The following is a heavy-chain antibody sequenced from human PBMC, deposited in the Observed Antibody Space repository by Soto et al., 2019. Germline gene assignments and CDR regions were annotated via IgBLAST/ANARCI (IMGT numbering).Heavy chain of an antibody. CDR2: MNPNSGNT. Sequence: QVQLVQSGAEVKKPGASVKVSCKASGYTFTSYDINWVRQATGQGLEWMGWMNPNSGNTGDTQKFQGRVNMTRNTSISTAYRELSSLRSEDTAVYYCASTLYGDNVDYWGQGTLVTVSS. CDR3: ASTLYGDNVDY. V-gene: IGHV1-8*01. J-gene: IGHJ4*02. CDR1: GYTFTSYD. D-gene: IGHD4-17*01.